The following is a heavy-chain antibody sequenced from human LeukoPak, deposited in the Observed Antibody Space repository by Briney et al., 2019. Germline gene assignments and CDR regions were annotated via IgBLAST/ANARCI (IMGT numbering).Heavy chain of an antibody. V-gene: IGHV4-59*01. D-gene: IGHD4-23*01. CDR1: GGSISSYY. CDR2: IYYSGST. J-gene: IGHJ4*02. CDR3: ARGRRWSDY. Sequence: NPSETLSLTCTVSGGSISSYYWSWIRQPPGKGLEWIGYIYYSGSTSYNPSLKSRVTISVDTSKNQFSLKLSSVTAADTAVYYCARGRRWSDYWGQGTLVTVSS.